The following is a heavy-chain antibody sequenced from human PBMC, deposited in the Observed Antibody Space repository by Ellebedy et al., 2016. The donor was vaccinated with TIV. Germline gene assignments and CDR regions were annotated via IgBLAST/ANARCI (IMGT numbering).Heavy chain of an antibody. V-gene: IGHV3-53*01. CDR3: TTGYSGSYHGDY. D-gene: IGHD1-26*01. Sequence: PGGSLRLSCAASGFTFSNHAMTWVRQAPGKGLEWVSVIYSGGSSYYADSVKGRFTISRDTSKNTLYLQMNSLKTEDTAVYYCTTGYSGSYHGDYWGQGTLVTVSS. CDR1: GFTFSNHA. CDR2: IYSGGSS. J-gene: IGHJ4*02.